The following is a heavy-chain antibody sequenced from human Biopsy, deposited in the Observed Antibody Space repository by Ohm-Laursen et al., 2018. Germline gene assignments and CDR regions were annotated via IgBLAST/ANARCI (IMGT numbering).Heavy chain of an antibody. D-gene: IGHD3-16*01. CDR1: GFTFYNNY. Sequence: SLRLSCAASGFTFYNNYMTWVRQAPGKGLEWVSLIYSGGDTRYANSVKGRFTISRDNSKNTLYLQMNSLRPEDTAVYYCAKDWFPYADYARAHGVDVWGQGTLVTVSS. CDR2: IYSGGDT. CDR3: AKDWFPYADYARAHGVDV. J-gene: IGHJ4*02. V-gene: IGHV3-66*02.